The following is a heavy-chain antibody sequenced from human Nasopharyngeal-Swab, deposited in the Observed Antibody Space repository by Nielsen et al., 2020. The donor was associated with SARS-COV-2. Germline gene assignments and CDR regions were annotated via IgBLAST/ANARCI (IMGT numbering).Heavy chain of an antibody. CDR3: ASHDYGDYGVVDY. CDR2: YRGST. Sequence: YRGSTYYNPSLKSRVTISVDTSKNQFSLKLTSVIAADTAVYYCASHDYGDYGVVDYWGQGTLVTVSS. V-gene: IGHV4-30-4*01. J-gene: IGHJ4*02. D-gene: IGHD4-17*01.